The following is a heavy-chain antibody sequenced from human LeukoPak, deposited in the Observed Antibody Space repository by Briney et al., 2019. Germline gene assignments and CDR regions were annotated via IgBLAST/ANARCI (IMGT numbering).Heavy chain of an antibody. D-gene: IGHD3-22*01. CDR1: GFTFSAYA. CDR2: MSGRDDKT. CDR3: ARVAYDSYGHYYHDYSDY. Sequence: GGSLRLSCAASGFTFSAYAMTWVRQAPGKGLEWVSSMSGRDDKTYYTDSAKGRFTISRDNSRNTLYLQMNSLRAEDTALYYCARVAYDSYGHYYHDYSDYWGQGTLVTVSS. V-gene: IGHV3-23*01. J-gene: IGHJ4*02.